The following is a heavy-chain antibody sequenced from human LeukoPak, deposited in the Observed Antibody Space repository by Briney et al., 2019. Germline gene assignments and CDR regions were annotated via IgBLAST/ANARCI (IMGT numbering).Heavy chain of an antibody. J-gene: IGHJ5*02. D-gene: IGHD3-9*01. Sequence: GGSLRLSCAASGFTFSSYSMNWVRQAPGKGLEWVSSISSSSSYIYYADSVKGRFTISRDNAKNSLYLQMNSLRAEDTAVYYCARDRKDILTGLSWFDPWGQGTLVTVSS. CDR2: ISSSSSYI. V-gene: IGHV3-21*01. CDR1: GFTFSSYS. CDR3: ARDRKDILTGLSWFDP.